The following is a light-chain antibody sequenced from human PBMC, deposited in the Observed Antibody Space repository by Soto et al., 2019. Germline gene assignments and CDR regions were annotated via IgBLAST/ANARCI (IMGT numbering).Light chain of an antibody. V-gene: IGLV4-69*01. CDR1: SGHSSYA. J-gene: IGLJ3*02. CDR3: QTWGTGIKV. Sequence: QLVLTQSPSASASLGASVKLTCTLRSGHSSYAIAWHQQQPEKGPRYLMKLNSDGSHSKGDGIPDRFSCSSSGAERYLTISSLQSEDEADYYCQTWGTGIKVFGGGTKLTVL. CDR2: LNSDGSH.